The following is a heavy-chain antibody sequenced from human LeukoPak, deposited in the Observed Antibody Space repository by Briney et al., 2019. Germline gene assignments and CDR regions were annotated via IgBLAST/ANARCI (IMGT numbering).Heavy chain of an antibody. D-gene: IGHD1-14*01. Sequence: GGSLRLSCAASGFTVITNDMTWVRQAPGKGLEWVSVLYSDGNTKYADSVQGRFTISRDNSKNTLYLEMNSPSPDDTAVYYCARGVEPLAANTLAYWGQGTLVTVSS. J-gene: IGHJ4*02. CDR1: GFTVITND. CDR3: ARGVEPLAANTLAY. CDR2: LYSDGNT. V-gene: IGHV3-53*01.